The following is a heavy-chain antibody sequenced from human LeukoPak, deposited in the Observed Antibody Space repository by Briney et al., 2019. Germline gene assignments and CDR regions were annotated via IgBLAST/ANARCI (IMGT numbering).Heavy chain of an antibody. CDR3: ARGGYYDFSYFDY. CDR1: GFTFRDYV. CDR2: TLGSGTST. Sequence: PGGSLRLSCAASGFTFRDYVIHWVRQPPGKGLEWVSATLGSGTSTYYADSVKGRVTISRDSSTNTLYPQMNSLRAEDTAVYYCARGGYYDFSYFDYWGQGTLVTVSS. V-gene: IGHV3-23*01. J-gene: IGHJ4*02. D-gene: IGHD3-3*01.